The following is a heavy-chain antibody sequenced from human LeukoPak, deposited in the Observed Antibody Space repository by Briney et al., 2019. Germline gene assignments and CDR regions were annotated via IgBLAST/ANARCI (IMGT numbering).Heavy chain of an antibody. D-gene: IGHD3-22*01. CDR1: GGSITSGGYY. Sequence: SETLSLTCTVSGGSITSGGYYWGWIRQPPGKGLEWIGYIYYSGSTNYNPSLKSRVTISVDTSKNQFSLKLSSVTAADTAVYYCARLSYDSSGSYYFDYWGQGTLVTVSS. CDR2: IYYSGST. V-gene: IGHV4-61*05. CDR3: ARLSYDSSGSYYFDY. J-gene: IGHJ4*02.